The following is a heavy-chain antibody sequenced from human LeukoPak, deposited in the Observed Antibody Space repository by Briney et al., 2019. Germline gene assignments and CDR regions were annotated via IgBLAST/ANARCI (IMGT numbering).Heavy chain of an antibody. V-gene: IGHV1-18*01. D-gene: IGHD2-2*01. Sequence: ASVKVSCKASGYTFTSYGISWVRQAPGQGLEWMGWISAYNGNTNYAQKLQGRVTMTTDTSTSTAYTELRSLRSDDTAVYYCAREMKGYCSSTSCYARFDPWGQGTLVTVSS. J-gene: IGHJ5*02. CDR3: AREMKGYCSSTSCYARFDP. CDR1: GYTFTSYG. CDR2: ISAYNGNT.